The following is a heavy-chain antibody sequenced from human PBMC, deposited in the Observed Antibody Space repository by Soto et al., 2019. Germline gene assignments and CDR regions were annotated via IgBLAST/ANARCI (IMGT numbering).Heavy chain of an antibody. Sequence: QVRLQESGPGLVKPSETLSLTCSVSGGSISAFYWNWIRQPAGRGLEWIGRIYRNGHTNYHPSLNSRVSMSVDTARNQFSLQLESVTAADTATYFCTRSPSTSSIGTFDIWGRGTMVTVSS. CDR1: GGSISAFY. CDR3: TRSPSTSSIGTFDI. D-gene: IGHD2-2*01. CDR2: IYRNGHT. J-gene: IGHJ3*02. V-gene: IGHV4-4*07.